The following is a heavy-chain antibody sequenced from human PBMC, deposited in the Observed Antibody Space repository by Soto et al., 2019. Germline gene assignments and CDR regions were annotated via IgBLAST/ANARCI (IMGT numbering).Heavy chain of an antibody. V-gene: IGHV3-48*03. CDR3: ASDHPSGWSGYGMEV. CDR2: ISSSGSTI. CDR1: GCTCSSYE. D-gene: IGHD3-3*01. J-gene: IGHJ6*02. Sequence: GGSVRRSCAASGCTCSSYEMNWVRQAPGKGLEWVSYISSSGSTIYYADSGKVRFTISRDNAKNSLYLQMDSLRAEDTAVYYCASDHPSGWSGYGMEVWGQGTTVIVS.